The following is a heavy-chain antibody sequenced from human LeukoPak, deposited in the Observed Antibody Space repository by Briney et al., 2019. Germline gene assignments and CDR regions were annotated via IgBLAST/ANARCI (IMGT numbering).Heavy chain of an antibody. V-gene: IGHV3-23*01. CDR3: VRALGYCSGGNCYIFDH. J-gene: IGHJ4*02. Sequence: GESLRLSCAAPGFSFSNFAMSWLRHAPGKGLECVAGISDSGGRTNYLDSVKGRITISRDNSKNTLYLQINSVRAEDTALYYCVRALGYCSGGNCYIFDHWGQGSLVTVSS. CDR2: ISDSGGRT. D-gene: IGHD2-15*01. CDR1: GFSFSNFA.